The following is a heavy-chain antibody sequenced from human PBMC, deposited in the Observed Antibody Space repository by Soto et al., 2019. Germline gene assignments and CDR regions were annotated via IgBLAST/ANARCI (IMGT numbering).Heavy chain of an antibody. CDR3: ARGGSSWLLPFDY. Sequence: SETLSLTCTVSGGSISSGDYYWSWIRQPPGKGLEWIGYIYYSGSTYYNPSLKSRVTISVDTSKNQFSLKLSSVTAADTAVYYCARGGSSWLLPFDYWGQGTLVTVSS. V-gene: IGHV4-30-4*01. CDR1: GGSISSGDYY. D-gene: IGHD6-13*01. CDR2: IYYSGST. J-gene: IGHJ4*02.